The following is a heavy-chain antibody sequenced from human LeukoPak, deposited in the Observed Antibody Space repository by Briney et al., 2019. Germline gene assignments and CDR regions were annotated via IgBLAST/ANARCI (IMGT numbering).Heavy chain of an antibody. Sequence: ASVKVSCKAFGYTFTSYYMHWVRQAPGQGLEWVGIINPSGDPTTYAQKPQGRVTMTTDTSTSTAYMELRSLRSDDTAVYYCARGSGEGWYFDLWGRGTLVTVSS. CDR3: ARGSGEGWYFDL. V-gene: IGHV1-46*01. CDR2: INPSGDPT. D-gene: IGHD3-10*01. CDR1: GYTFTSYY. J-gene: IGHJ2*01.